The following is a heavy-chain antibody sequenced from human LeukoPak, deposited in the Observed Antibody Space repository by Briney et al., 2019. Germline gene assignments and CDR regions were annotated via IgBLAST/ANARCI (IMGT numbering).Heavy chain of an antibody. CDR2: IAGSGGYI. J-gene: IGHJ1*01. CDR1: GSTFRSYG. Sequence: GGSLRLSCAASGSTFRSYGMIWVRQAPGKGLEWVSSIAGSGGYIYYADSVKGRFTISRDNAKNSLYLQMNSLRAEDTAVYYCAKTEWELPSAEFFQHWGQGTLVTVSS. D-gene: IGHD1-26*01. CDR3: AKTEWELPSAEFFQH. V-gene: IGHV3-21*04.